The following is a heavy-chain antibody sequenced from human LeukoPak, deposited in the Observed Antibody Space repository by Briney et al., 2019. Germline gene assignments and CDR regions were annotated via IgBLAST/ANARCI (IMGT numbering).Heavy chain of an antibody. Sequence: PSETLSLTCAVYGGSFSGYYWSWIRQPPGKGLEWIGEINHSGSTNYNPSLKSRVTISVDTSKNQFSLKLSSVTAADTAMYYCVRHWRRISLIDYWGQGTLVTVSS. CDR1: GGSFSGYY. J-gene: IGHJ4*02. D-gene: IGHD2/OR15-2a*01. CDR2: INHSGST. V-gene: IGHV4-34*01. CDR3: VRHWRRISLIDY.